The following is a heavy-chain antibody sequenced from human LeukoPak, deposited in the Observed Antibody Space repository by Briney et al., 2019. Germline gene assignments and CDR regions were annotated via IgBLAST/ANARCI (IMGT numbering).Heavy chain of an antibody. D-gene: IGHD3-16*01. J-gene: IGHJ6*02. Sequence: SETLSLTCTVSGGSVSSGNYFWSWIRQPPGKGLEWIGYIYYSGSTNYNPSLKSRVTISVDTSKNQFSLKLSSVTAADTAVYYCARVGYYYGMDVWGQGTTVTVSS. CDR1: GGSVSSGNYF. V-gene: IGHV4-61*01. CDR3: ARVGYYYGMDV. CDR2: IYYSGST.